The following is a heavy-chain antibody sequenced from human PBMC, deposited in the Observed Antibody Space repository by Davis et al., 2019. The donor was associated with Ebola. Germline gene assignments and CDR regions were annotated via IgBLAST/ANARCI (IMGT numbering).Heavy chain of an antibody. V-gene: IGHV3-23*01. Sequence: GESLKISCAASGFTFSSYAMSWVRQAPGKGLQWVSAISGRGISTYYADSVKGRFTISRDNSKNTLYLQMNSLRAEDTAVYYCAKGKNPHDYWGQGTLVTVSS. CDR1: GFTFSSYA. CDR3: AKGKNPHDY. CDR2: ISGRGIST. J-gene: IGHJ4*02.